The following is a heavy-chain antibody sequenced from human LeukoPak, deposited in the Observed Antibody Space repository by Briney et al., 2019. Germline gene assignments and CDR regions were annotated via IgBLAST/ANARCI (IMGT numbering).Heavy chain of an antibody. V-gene: IGHV3-7*01. CDR3: ARGLKSGSYYPPPFGY. CDR2: VKQDGSEK. D-gene: IGHD1-26*01. Sequence: GGSLRLSCAASGFTFSSYWMSWVRQAPGKGLEWVANVKQDGSEKYYVDSVKGRFTISRDNAKNSLYLQMNSLRAEDTAVYYCARGLKSGSYYPPPFGYWGQGTLVTVSS. CDR1: GFTFSSYW. J-gene: IGHJ4*02.